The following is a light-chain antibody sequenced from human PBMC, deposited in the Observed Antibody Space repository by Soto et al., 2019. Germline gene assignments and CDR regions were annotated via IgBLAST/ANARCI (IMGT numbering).Light chain of an antibody. CDR2: GAS. Sequence: EVVMTQSPDTLSVSPGERATLSCRASQSVSSNLAWYQQKPGQAPRPLIYGASTRATGIPSRFSGSGSGTEFTLTISSLQSEDFAVYYCQQYNVWPRAFGQGTKVDIK. V-gene: IGKV3-15*01. CDR3: QQYNVWPRA. CDR1: QSVSSN. J-gene: IGKJ1*01.